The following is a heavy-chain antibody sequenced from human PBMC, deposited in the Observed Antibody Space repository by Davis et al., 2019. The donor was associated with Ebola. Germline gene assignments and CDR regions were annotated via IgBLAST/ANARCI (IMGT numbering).Heavy chain of an antibody. CDR2: IIPIFGTA. Sequence: SVKVSCKASGYTFTSYGISWVRQAPGQGLEWMGGIIPIFGTANYAQKFQGRVTITADESTSTAYMELSSLRSDDTAVYYCARPMKTDYYGMDVWGQGTTVTVSS. D-gene: IGHD1-14*01. CDR1: GYTFTSYG. V-gene: IGHV1-69*13. J-gene: IGHJ6*02. CDR3: ARPMKTDYYGMDV.